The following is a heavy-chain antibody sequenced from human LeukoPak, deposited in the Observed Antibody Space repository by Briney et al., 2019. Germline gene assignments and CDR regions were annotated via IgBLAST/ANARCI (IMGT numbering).Heavy chain of an antibody. CDR2: LSYDGSNE. Sequence: GRSLRLSCAASGFTFSSYAMHWVRQAPGKGLEWVAVLSYDGSNEYYADSVKGRFTISRDNSKNTLDLQMNSLRAEDTAVYYCAKTEDRLTLTRGVIIGGDWGQGTLVTVSS. CDR3: AKTEDRLTLTRGVIIGGD. J-gene: IGHJ4*02. V-gene: IGHV3-30*18. D-gene: IGHD3-10*01. CDR1: GFTFSSYA.